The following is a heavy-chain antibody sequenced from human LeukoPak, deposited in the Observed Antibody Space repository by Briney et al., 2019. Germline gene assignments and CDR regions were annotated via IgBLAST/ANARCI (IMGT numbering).Heavy chain of an antibody. J-gene: IGHJ6*03. CDR2: IWSDGRIE. D-gene: IGHD6-13*01. V-gene: IGHV3-33*01. Sequence: GGSLRLSCAASGFTFSNYDMHWVRQAPGKGLEWLSLIWSDGRIEQYAASVKGRITISRDNSKNTVYLQMNSLRGEGTAVYYCARDPGTATRGFHMDVWGKGTRITVSS. CDR3: ARDPGTATRGFHMDV. CDR1: GFTFSNYD.